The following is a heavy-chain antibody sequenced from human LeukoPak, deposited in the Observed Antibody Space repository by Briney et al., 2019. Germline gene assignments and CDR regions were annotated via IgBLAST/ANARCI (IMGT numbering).Heavy chain of an antibody. J-gene: IGHJ4*02. Sequence: GGSLRLSCAASGFTFSSYAMSWVRQAPGKGLEWVSAISGSGGSTYYADSVKGRFTISRDNSKDTLYLQMNSLRAEDTAVYYCAKDQVLGGDSNYVVDYWGQGTLVTVSS. CDR2: ISGSGGST. CDR3: AKDQVLGGDSNYVVDY. D-gene: IGHD4-11*01. CDR1: GFTFSSYA. V-gene: IGHV3-23*01.